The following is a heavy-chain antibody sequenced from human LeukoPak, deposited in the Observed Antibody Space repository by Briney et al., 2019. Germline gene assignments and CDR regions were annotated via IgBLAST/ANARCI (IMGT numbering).Heavy chain of an antibody. CDR1: GYTFTSYD. CDR2: MNPNSGNT. J-gene: IGHJ5*02. Sequence: ASVKVSCKASGYTFTSYDINWVRQATGQGLEWMGWMNPNSGNTGYAQKFQGRVTMTRNTSISTAYMELSSLRSEDTAVYYCARRGYCSSTSCYTGPPRANKWFDPWGQGTLVTVSS. CDR3: ARRGYCSSTSCYTGPPRANKWFDP. V-gene: IGHV1-8*01. D-gene: IGHD2-2*02.